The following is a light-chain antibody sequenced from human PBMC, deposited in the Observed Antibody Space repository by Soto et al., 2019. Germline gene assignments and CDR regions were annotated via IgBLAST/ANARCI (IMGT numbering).Light chain of an antibody. Sequence: DIVMTQSPLSLPATPGEPASISCRSSQSLLHSNGYNYLDWYLQKSGQSPRLLIYLGSNRATGVPDRFSGSGSGTDFTLTISSVEAKDVGVYYCMQALQTQLTFGGGTKVEIK. V-gene: IGKV2-28*01. CDR1: QSLLHSNGYNY. CDR3: MQALQTQLT. CDR2: LGS. J-gene: IGKJ4*01.